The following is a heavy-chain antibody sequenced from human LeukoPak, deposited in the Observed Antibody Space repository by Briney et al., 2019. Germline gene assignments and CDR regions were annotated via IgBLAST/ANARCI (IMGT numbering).Heavy chain of an antibody. J-gene: IGHJ3*02. Sequence: GESPKISCKGSGYSFTNYWIGWVRQMPGKGLEWMGIIYPGDSDSRYSPSFQGQVTISADKSISTAYLQWRSLKASDTAMYYCASGAYCGGDCYSPAFDIWGQGTMATVPS. CDR1: GYSFTNYW. CDR3: ASGAYCGGDCYSPAFDI. V-gene: IGHV5-51*01. CDR2: IYPGDSDS. D-gene: IGHD2-21*02.